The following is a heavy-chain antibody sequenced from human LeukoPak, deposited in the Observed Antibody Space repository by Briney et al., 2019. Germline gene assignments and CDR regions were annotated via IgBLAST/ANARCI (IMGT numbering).Heavy chain of an antibody. Sequence: GASVKVSCKASGYTFTSYYMHWVRQAPGQGLEWMGWISAYNGNTNYAQKLQGRVTMTTDTSTSTAYMELRSLRSDDTAVYYCARERNHDFSPDYWGQGTLVTVSS. D-gene: IGHD3-3*01. J-gene: IGHJ4*02. V-gene: IGHV1-18*04. CDR2: ISAYNGNT. CDR3: ARERNHDFSPDY. CDR1: GYTFTSYY.